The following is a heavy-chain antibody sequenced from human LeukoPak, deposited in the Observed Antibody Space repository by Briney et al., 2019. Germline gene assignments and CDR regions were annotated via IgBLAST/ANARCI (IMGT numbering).Heavy chain of an antibody. V-gene: IGHV1-2*06. CDR3: ATFNYGSGSSLTY. J-gene: IGHJ4*02. CDR1: GYTFTGYY. D-gene: IGHD3-10*01. CDR2: INPNSGGT. Sequence: PRASVKVSCKASGYTFTGYYMHWVRQAPGQGLEWMGRINPNSGGTNYAQKFQVRVTMTRDTSISTAYMELSRLRSDDTAVYYCATFNYGSGSSLTYSGQGTLVTVSS.